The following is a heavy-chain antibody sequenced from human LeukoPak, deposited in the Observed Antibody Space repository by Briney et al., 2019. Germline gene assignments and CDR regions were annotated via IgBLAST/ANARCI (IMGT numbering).Heavy chain of an antibody. V-gene: IGHV3-23*01. D-gene: IGHD3-22*01. CDR1: GFIFNNYG. J-gene: IGHJ5*02. CDR3: AKGSSGYFVDL. CDR2: NDGGGT. Sequence: GGSLRLSCAASGFIFNNYGLIWLRQAPGKGLEWVSANDGGGTNYADFVKGRFTITRDNSKNTLFLQMNSLRAEDRALYYCAKGSSGYFVDLWGQGTLVTASS.